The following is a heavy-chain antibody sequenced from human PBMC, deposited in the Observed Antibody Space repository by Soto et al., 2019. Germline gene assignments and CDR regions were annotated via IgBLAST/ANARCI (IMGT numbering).Heavy chain of an antibody. Sequence: SETLSLSCSVSGDSMSGYYWSWIRQPPGKGLEWIGYIYSSGYTNYNPSLKNRGTISVDTHKKQFFLNLSSVTDADTSVYYCARGGGYNFVIDYWGRGILVTVS. D-gene: IGHD5-12*01. CDR2: IYSSGYT. J-gene: IGHJ4*02. CDR1: GDSMSGYY. CDR3: ARGGGYNFVIDY. V-gene: IGHV4-59*01.